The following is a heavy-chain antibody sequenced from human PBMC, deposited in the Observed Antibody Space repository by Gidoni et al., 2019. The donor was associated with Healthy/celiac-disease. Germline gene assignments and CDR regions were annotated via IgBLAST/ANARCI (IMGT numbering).Heavy chain of an antibody. V-gene: IGHV4-61*01. CDR1: GGSVSSGSSY. Sequence: QVQLQESGPGLVKPSETLSLTCTVSGGSVSSGSSYWSWIRQPPGKGLEWIGYIYYSGSTNYNPSLKSRVTISVDTSKNQFSLKLSSVTAADTAVYYCARVLVDSSTVEYYYYYMDVWGKGTTVTVSS. CDR2: IYYSGST. D-gene: IGHD6-6*01. CDR3: ARVLVDSSTVEYYYYYMDV. J-gene: IGHJ6*03.